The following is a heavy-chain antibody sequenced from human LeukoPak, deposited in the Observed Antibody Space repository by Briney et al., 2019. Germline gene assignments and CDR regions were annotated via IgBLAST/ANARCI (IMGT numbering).Heavy chain of an antibody. J-gene: IGHJ6*02. Sequence: PSETLSLTCAVYGGSLSGYYWSWIRQPPGKGLEWIGEINHSGSTNYNPSLKSRVTISVDTSKNQFSLKLSSVTAADTAVYYCARASSYDFWSGKPYGMDVWGQGTTVTVSS. CDR3: ARASSYDFWSGKPYGMDV. V-gene: IGHV4-34*09. CDR1: GGSLSGYY. D-gene: IGHD3-3*01. CDR2: INHSGST.